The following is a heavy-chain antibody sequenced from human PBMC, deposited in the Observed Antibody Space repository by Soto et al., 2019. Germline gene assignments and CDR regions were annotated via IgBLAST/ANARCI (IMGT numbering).Heavy chain of an antibody. D-gene: IGHD1-7*01. V-gene: IGHV1-46*01. Sequence: ASVKVSCKASGYTFTSYYMHWVRQAPGQGLEWMGIINPSGGSTSYAQKFQGRVTMTRDTSTSTVYMELSRLRSDDTAVYYCAREDRGITGTMFADYWGQGTLVTVSS. CDR2: INPSGGST. CDR3: AREDRGITGTMFADY. J-gene: IGHJ4*02. CDR1: GYTFTSYY.